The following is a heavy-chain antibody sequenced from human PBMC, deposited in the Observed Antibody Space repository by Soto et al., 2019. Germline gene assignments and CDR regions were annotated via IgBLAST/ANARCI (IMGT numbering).Heavy chain of an antibody. J-gene: IGHJ4*02. CDR1: GYTFNSYG. Sequence: QVELVQSGGEVKKPGASVKVSCKALGYTFNSYGISWVRQAPGQRLEWVGWINPHDGNTNSAEDFQGRVTMTADTSTSTVYMELRSLRSDDTAFYYCARTPTYSRLGDYWGQGTLVTVAS. CDR2: INPHDGNT. CDR3: ARTPTYSRLGDY. D-gene: IGHD6-13*01. V-gene: IGHV1-18*04.